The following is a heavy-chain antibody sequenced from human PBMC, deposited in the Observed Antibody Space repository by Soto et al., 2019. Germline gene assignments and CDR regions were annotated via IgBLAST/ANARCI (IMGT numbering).Heavy chain of an antibody. D-gene: IGHD6-19*01. Sequence: QVQLVESGGGVVQPGRSLRLSCAASGFTFSSYGMHWVRQAPGKGLEWVAVISYDGSNKYYADSVKGGFTISRDNSKNTLYLQMNSLRAEDTAVYYCAKSQAVAGTGGMDVWGQGTTVTVSS. CDR2: ISYDGSNK. J-gene: IGHJ6*02. CDR1: GFTFSSYG. CDR3: AKSQAVAGTGGMDV. V-gene: IGHV3-30*18.